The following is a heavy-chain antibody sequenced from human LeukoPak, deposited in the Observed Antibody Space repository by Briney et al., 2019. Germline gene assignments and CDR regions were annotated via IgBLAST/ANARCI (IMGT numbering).Heavy chain of an antibody. Sequence: SETLSLTCAVYVGSFSGYYWSWIRRPPGKGLEWIGEINHSGSTNYNPSLKSRVTISVDTSKNQFSLKLSSVTAADTAVYYCARLQLTVTYSYYYMDVWGKGTTVTISS. V-gene: IGHV4-34*01. D-gene: IGHD3-9*01. CDR2: INHSGST. CDR3: ARLQLTVTYSYYYMDV. J-gene: IGHJ6*03. CDR1: VGSFSGYY.